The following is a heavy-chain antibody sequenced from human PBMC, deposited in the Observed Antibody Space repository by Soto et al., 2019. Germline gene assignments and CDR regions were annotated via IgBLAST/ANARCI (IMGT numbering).Heavy chain of an antibody. CDR2: IIPIFGTA. Sequence: GASVKLSCKASGGTFSSYAISWVRQTPGQGLEWMGGIIPIFGTANYAQKFQGRVTITADESTSTAYMELSSLRSEDTAVYYCAREVLRFLEWSPYYYYGMDVWGQGTTVTVSS. J-gene: IGHJ6*02. D-gene: IGHD3-3*01. CDR1: GGTFSSYA. V-gene: IGHV1-69*13. CDR3: AREVLRFLEWSPYYYYGMDV.